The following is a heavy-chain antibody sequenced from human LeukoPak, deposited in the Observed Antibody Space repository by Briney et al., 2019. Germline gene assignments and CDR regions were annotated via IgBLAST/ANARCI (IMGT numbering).Heavy chain of an antibody. Sequence: ASVKVSCKASGYTFTGYYMHWVRPAPGQGLEWMGWINPNSGGTNYAQKFQGRVTMTRDTSISTAYMELSRLRSDDTAVYYCARERIAAAENDYWGQGTLVTVSS. CDR2: INPNSGGT. D-gene: IGHD6-13*01. V-gene: IGHV1-2*02. J-gene: IGHJ4*02. CDR1: GYTFTGYY. CDR3: ARERIAAAENDY.